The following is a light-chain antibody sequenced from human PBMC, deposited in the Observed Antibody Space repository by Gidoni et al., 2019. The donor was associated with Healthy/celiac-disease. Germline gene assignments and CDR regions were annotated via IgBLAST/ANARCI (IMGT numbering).Light chain of an antibody. CDR1: QSISTY. V-gene: IGKV1-39*01. Sequence: DIQMTQSPSSLSASVGDRVTITCRASQSISTYLNWYQQKPGKAPKLLIYAASSLQSGVPSRFSGSESGTDFTLTISSLQPEDFASYYCQQSYNTPWTFDQGTKVEIK. CDR3: QQSYNTPWT. CDR2: AAS. J-gene: IGKJ1*01.